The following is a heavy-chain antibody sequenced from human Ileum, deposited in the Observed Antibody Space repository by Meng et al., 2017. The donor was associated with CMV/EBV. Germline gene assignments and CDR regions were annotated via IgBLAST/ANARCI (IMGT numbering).Heavy chain of an antibody. V-gene: IGHV7-4-1*02. CDR2: INTNTGNP. Sequence: QVQLVQSGSEFSKPGASVKVSCKASGYTLTSNHLIWVRQAPGQGPEWMGWINTNTGNPTYARDFTGRFVFSLDTSVSTAYLQISGLKAEDTAVYYCARDGLNERYFDYWGQGTLVTVSS. J-gene: IGHJ4*02. CDR1: GYTLTSNH. CDR3: ARDGLNERYFDY.